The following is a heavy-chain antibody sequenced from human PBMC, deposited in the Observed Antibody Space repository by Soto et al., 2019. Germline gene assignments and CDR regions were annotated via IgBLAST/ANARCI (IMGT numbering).Heavy chain of an antibody. CDR2: IYYSGST. J-gene: IGHJ3*02. D-gene: IGHD6-19*01. CDR1: GGSISSSSYY. CDR3: ARPPHSSGWYGAFDI. Sequence: QLQLQESGPGLVKPSETLSLTCTVSGGSISSSSYYWGWIRQPPGKGLEWIGSIYYSGSTYYNPSLKGRVTISLDTSKNQFSLKLSSVTAADTAVYYCARPPHSSGWYGAFDIWGQGTMVTVSS. V-gene: IGHV4-39*01.